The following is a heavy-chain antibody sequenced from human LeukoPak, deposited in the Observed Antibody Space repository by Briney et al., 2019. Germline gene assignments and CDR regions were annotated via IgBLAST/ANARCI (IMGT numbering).Heavy chain of an antibody. CDR3: ARLSSTSQPFDP. CDR1: GYSFASYW. CDR2: IYPDDSDT. D-gene: IGHD2-2*01. Sequence: GESLKISCKGSGYSFASYWIAWVRQMPRKGLEWMGIIYPDDSDTRYSPSFQGQVTISADKSISTAYLQWSGLKASDAAVYYCARLSSTSQPFDPWGQGTLVTVSS. J-gene: IGHJ5*02. V-gene: IGHV5-51*01.